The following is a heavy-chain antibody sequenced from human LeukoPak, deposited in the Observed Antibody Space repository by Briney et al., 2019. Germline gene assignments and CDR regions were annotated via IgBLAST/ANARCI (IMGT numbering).Heavy chain of an antibody. CDR3: ARARGGYDFWSGYYQENYYYGMDV. V-gene: IGHV3-7*01. CDR2: IKQDGSEK. CDR1: GFTFSSYR. J-gene: IGHJ6*02. Sequence: GGSLRLSCAASGFTFSSYRMSWVRQAPGKGLEWVADIKQDGSEKYYVDSVKGRFTISRDNAKNSLYLQMNSLRAEDTAVYYCARARGGYDFWSGYYQENYYYGMDVWGQGTTVTVSS. D-gene: IGHD3-3*01.